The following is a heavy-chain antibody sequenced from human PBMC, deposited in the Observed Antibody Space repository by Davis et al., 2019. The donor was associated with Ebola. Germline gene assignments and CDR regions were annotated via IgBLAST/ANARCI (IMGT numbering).Heavy chain of an antibody. V-gene: IGHV3-33*01. D-gene: IGHD1-26*01. CDR2: IWFGGSTK. CDR1: GFTFSTYG. Sequence: GESLKISCAASGFTFSTYGMHWVRQAPGKGLEWVAVIWFGGSTKYYADSVKGRFTISRDNSKNTLFLHINSLRVEDTAVYYCARDEWELLSGFYGYWGQGTLVTVSS. CDR3: ARDEWELLSGFYGY. J-gene: IGHJ4*02.